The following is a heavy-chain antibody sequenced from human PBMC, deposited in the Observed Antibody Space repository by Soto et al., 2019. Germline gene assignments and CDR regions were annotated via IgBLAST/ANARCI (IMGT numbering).Heavy chain of an antibody. CDR1: GFTFSSYA. Sequence: GGSLRLSCAASGFTFSSYAMHWVRQAPGKGLEWVAVISYDGSNKYYADSVKGRFTISRDNSKNTLYLQMNSLRAEDTAVYYCARAYSYGSPFDYWGQGTLVTVSS. J-gene: IGHJ4*02. CDR2: ISYDGSNK. CDR3: ARAYSYGSPFDY. V-gene: IGHV3-30-3*01. D-gene: IGHD5-18*01.